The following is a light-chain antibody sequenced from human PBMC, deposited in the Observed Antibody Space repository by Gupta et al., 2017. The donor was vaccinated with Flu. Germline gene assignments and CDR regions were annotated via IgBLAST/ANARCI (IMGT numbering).Light chain of an antibody. Sequence: QSVLTQPPSVSAAPGQKVTISCSGSSSNIGNNYVSWYQPLPGTAPKLLIYYNKKRPAGIPGRFSGSKSGTSATLGITGPQAGDEADYYCGTWDSSLSAGVFGGGTKLTVL. J-gene: IGLJ2*01. V-gene: IGLV1-51*01. CDR2: YNK. CDR3: GTWDSSLSAGV. CDR1: SSNIGNNY.